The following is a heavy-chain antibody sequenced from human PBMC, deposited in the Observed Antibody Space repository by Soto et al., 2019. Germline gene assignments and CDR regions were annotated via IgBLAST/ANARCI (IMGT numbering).Heavy chain of an antibody. CDR3: ARPARQDTVAGDY. J-gene: IGHJ4*02. V-gene: IGHV4-39*01. D-gene: IGHD5-12*01. CDR2: ISYSGIT. CDR1: GGSISSSIYY. Sequence: QLQLQESGPGLVKPSETLSLTCTVSGGSISSSIYYWGWIRQPPGKGLEWIGMISYSGITHYHPSLKSRVTISIDTSKNQFSLKVSSVTAADPAMYYCARPARQDTVAGDYWGQETLGTVSS.